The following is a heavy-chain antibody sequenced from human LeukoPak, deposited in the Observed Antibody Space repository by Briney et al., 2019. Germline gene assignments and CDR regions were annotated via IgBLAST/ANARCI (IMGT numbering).Heavy chain of an antibody. CDR1: GYRFTSYW. CDR3: ARRGSLSEPFAEYFPH. V-gene: IGHV5-51*01. J-gene: IGHJ1*01. D-gene: IGHD3-16*01. Sequence: GEPLKISCKSSGYRFTSYWIGWVRQMPGKGLEWMGIIYPVDSDTRYSPSFQGQVIISADRSTSTAYLQWSSLKASDTAMYYCARRGSLSEPFAEYFPHWGQGTLVTVSS. CDR2: IYPVDSDT.